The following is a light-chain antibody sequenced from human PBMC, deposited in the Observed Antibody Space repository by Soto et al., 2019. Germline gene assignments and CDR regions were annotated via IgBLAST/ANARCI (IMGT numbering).Light chain of an antibody. CDR3: SSYTTIGTPV. CDR2: EVS. CDR1: SSDVGGYNY. J-gene: IGLJ3*02. V-gene: IGLV2-14*01. Sequence: QSALTQSASVSGSPGQSITISCTGTSSDVGGYNYLSWYQQHPGKAPRVMIYEVSNRPSGVSNRFSGSKSGNTASLTISGLQAEDEADYFCSSYTTIGTPVFGGGTKVTVL.